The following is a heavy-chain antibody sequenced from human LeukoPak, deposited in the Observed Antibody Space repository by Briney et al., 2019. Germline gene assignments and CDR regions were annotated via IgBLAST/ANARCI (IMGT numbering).Heavy chain of an antibody. V-gene: IGHV1-46*01. CDR1: GYTFTSYY. D-gene: IGHD6-13*01. CDR3: ARDRSTAAAGRSWYFDL. Sequence: ASVKVSCKASGYTFTSYYMHWVRQAPGQGLEWMGIINPSGGSTIYAHKFQGRVTMTRDMSTSTVYMELSSLRSEDTAVYYCARDRSTAAAGRSWYFDLWGRGTLVTVSS. J-gene: IGHJ2*01. CDR2: INPSGGST.